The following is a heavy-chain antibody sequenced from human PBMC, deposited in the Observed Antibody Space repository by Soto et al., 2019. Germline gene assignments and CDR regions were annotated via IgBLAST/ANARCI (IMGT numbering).Heavy chain of an antibody. V-gene: IGHV1-69*06. Sequence: QAQLVQSGAEVKKPGSSVKVSCKASGGTFSSFAISWVRQAPGQGLEWMGGVIPIFGTPKYAQRFQGRVTITADKSTSTADMELSSLRSEDTAVYYCAKAADFYGSGTYYNYFDYWGQGTLVTVSS. CDR3: AKAADFYGSGTYYNYFDY. CDR2: VIPIFGTP. D-gene: IGHD3-10*01. CDR1: GGTFSSFA. J-gene: IGHJ4*02.